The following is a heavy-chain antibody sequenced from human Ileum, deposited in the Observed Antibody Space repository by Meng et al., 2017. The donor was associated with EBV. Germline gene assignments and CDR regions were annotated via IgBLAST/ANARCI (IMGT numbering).Heavy chain of an antibody. D-gene: IGHD2-8*02. CDR2: IIHGGSP. CDR3: ARRPTGIDY. CDR1: GGSLSGAY. V-gene: IGHV4-34*12. Sequence: VQPTQWGGGLLKPSETLSLTCAVNGGSLSGAYWNWIRQPPGKGLEWIGEIIHGGSPSYNPSLKSRVTISIDTSKNQLSLMLSSVTAADTAVYYCARRPTGIDYWGQGTLVTVSS. J-gene: IGHJ4*02.